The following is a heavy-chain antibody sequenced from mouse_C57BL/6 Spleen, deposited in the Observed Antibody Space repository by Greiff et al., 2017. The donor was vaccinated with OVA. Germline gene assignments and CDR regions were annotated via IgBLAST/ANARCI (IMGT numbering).Heavy chain of an antibody. D-gene: IGHD2-4*01. J-gene: IGHJ2*01. Sequence: EVKLVESGGGLVKPGGSLKLSCAASGFTFSSYTMSWVRQTPEKRLEWVATISGGGGNTYYPDSVKGRFTISRDNAKNTLYLQMSSLRSEDTALYYCAREGDDYDAGSDFDYWGQGTTLTVSS. CDR1: GFTFSSYT. V-gene: IGHV5-9*01. CDR2: ISGGGGNT. CDR3: AREGDDYDAGSDFDY.